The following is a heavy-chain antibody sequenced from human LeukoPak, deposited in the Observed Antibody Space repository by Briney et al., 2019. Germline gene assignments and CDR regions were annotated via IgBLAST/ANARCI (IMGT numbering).Heavy chain of an antibody. CDR3: AKATGLLGYYYYYGMDV. J-gene: IGHJ6*02. CDR2: ISGSGGST. V-gene: IGHV3-23*01. Sequence: PGGSLRLSCAASGFTFSSYAMSWVRQAPGKGLEWVLAISGSGGSTYYADSVKGRFTISRDNSKNTLYLQMNSLRAEDTAVYYCAKATGLLGYYYYYGMDVWGQGTTVTVSS. D-gene: IGHD7-27*01. CDR1: GFTFSSYA.